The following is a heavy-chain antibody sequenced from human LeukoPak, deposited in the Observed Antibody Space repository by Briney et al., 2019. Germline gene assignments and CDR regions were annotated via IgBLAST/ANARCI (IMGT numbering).Heavy chain of an antibody. Sequence: GGSLRLSCAASGFTFSSYGMHWVRQAPGKGLEWVAVISYDGSNKYYADSVKGRFTISRDNSKNTVYLQMNSLRAEDTAVYYCAKDYYYGSGPGWFDPWGQGTLVTVSS. V-gene: IGHV3-30*18. D-gene: IGHD3-10*01. J-gene: IGHJ5*02. CDR1: GFTFSSYG. CDR3: AKDYYYGSGPGWFDP. CDR2: ISYDGSNK.